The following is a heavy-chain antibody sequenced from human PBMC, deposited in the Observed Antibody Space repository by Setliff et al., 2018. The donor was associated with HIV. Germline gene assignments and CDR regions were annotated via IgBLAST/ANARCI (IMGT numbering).Heavy chain of an antibody. V-gene: IGHV1-69*13. D-gene: IGHD3-22*01. J-gene: IGHJ4*02. CDR2: IIPVFGTT. CDR3: ARGGVYYYDSSGWSMDY. Sequence: SVKVSCKASGGTFSSYAISWVRQAPRQGLDWKGGIIPVFGTTNYAQKFQGRVTITADESTSTAYMELSSLRSEDTAVYYCARGGVYYYDSSGWSMDYWGQGTLVTVSS. CDR1: GGTFSSYA.